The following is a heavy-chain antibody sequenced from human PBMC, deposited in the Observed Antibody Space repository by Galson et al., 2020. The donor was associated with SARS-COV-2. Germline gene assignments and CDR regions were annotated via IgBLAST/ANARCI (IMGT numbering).Heavy chain of an antibody. CDR1: GGSFSGYY. CDR2: INHSGST. CDR3: AREGSAHTYSSSWYIPLASFYYMDV. Sequence: SETLSLTCAVYGGSFSGYYWSWIRQPPGKGLEWIGEINHSGSTNYNPSLKSRVTISVDTSKNQFSLKLSSVTAADTAVYYCAREGSAHTYSSSWYIPLASFYYMDVWGKGTTVTVSS. D-gene: IGHD6-13*01. V-gene: IGHV4-34*01. J-gene: IGHJ6*03.